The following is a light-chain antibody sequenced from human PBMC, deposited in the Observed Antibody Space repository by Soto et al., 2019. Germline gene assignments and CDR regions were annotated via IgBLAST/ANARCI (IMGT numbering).Light chain of an antibody. Sequence: EIVLTQSPGIMYLSPGERATLSCRASQTVGRSFLAWYQQKPGQSPRLLIFGTSIRATGIPDRFSGGGSGADFTLTISRLDPEDFAVYYCHQYGSSPQTFGQGTKVDIK. CDR2: GTS. CDR1: QTVGRSF. J-gene: IGKJ1*01. V-gene: IGKV3-20*01. CDR3: HQYGSSPQT.